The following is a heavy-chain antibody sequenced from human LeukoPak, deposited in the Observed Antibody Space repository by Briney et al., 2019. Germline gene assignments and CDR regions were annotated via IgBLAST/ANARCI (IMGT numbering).Heavy chain of an antibody. V-gene: IGHV3-74*01. CDR2: ISSDGSST. CDR1: GFTFSKNW. Sequence: GGSLRLSCAASGFTFSKNWMHWVRQGPGKGLVWVSRISSDGSSTIYADSVKGRFTISRDNAKNTLYLQMNSLRAEDTAVYYCARGSGDYSGQGTLVTVSS. J-gene: IGHJ4*02. CDR3: ARGSGDY.